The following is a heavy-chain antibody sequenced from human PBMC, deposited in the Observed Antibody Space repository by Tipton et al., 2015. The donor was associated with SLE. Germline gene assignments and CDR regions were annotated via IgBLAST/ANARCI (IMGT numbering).Heavy chain of an antibody. CDR1: DDSITTDY. J-gene: IGHJ4*02. V-gene: IGHV4-59*13. CDR3: ASSPGVTLFRVVTYFDL. Sequence: TLSLTCTVSDDSITTDYWTWIRQPPGKGLEYIGYVSYSGVTNSNPSLQSRVTMSIDASKKQVSLRLRSVTAADTAVYYCASSPGVTLFRVVTYFDLWGQGILVTVSS. CDR2: VSYSGVT. D-gene: IGHD3-3*01.